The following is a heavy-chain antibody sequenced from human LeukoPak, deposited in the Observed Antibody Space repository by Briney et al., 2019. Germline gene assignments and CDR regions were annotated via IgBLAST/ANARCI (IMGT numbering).Heavy chain of an antibody. CDR2: INPNSGAT. D-gene: IGHD6-6*01. Sequence: ASVTVSCKASEYTFTSYYMHWVRQAPGQGLEWTGSINPNSGATNYAQKFQGRVSMTRDTSISTAYMELSRLRSDDTAVYYCARDRITYSSSFPDYWGQGTLVTASS. V-gene: IGHV1-2*02. J-gene: IGHJ4*02. CDR3: ARDRITYSSSFPDY. CDR1: EYTFTSYY.